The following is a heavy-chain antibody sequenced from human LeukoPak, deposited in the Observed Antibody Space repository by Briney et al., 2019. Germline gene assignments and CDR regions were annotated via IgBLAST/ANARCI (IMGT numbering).Heavy chain of an antibody. V-gene: IGHV4-59*08. J-gene: IGHJ6*03. CDR2: IYYSGST. CDR1: GGSISSYY. D-gene: IGHD5-18*01. CDR3: ASLGYSYGYNTPSYYYYMDV. Sequence: SETLSLTCTVSGGSISSYYWSWIRQPPGKGLEWIGYIYYSGSTNYNPSLKSRVTISVDTSKNQFSLKLSSVTAADTAVHYCASLGYSYGYNTPSYYYYMDVWGKGTTVTVSS.